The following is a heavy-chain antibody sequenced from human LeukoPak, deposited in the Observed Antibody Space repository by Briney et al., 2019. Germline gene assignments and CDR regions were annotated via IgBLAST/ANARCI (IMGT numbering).Heavy chain of an antibody. CDR2: ISWDGGST. J-gene: IGHJ6*03. CDR1: GFTFDDYA. D-gene: IGHD3-10*01. CDR3: ATGVSSDYYYMDV. V-gene: IGHV3-43D*03. Sequence: GGSLRLSCAASGFTFDDYAMHWVRQAPGKGLEWVSLISWDGGSTYYADSVKGRFTISRDNSKNSLYLQMNSLRAEDTALYYCATGVSSDYYYMDVWGKGTTVTVSS.